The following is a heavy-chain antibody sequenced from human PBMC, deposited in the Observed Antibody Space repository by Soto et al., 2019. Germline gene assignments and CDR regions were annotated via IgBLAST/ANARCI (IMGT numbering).Heavy chain of an antibody. CDR3: ARVPVHTPLFDY. D-gene: IGHD2-21*01. Sequence: QVQLQESGPGLVKPSQTLSLTCTVSGCSISSGVYYCSWIRQHPGKGLEWIGYIYYSGSTYYNPSLKSRVTISVETSQNQFSLKLSSVTAADTDVYYCARVPVHTPLFDYWGQGTLVTVSS. J-gene: IGHJ4*02. CDR1: GCSISSGVYY. CDR2: IYYSGST. V-gene: IGHV4-31*03.